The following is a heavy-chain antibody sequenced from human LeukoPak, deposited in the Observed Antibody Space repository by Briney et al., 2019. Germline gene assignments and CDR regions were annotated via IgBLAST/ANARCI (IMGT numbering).Heavy chain of an antibody. V-gene: IGHV3-64D*06. Sequence: TGGSLRLSCSASGFTFSSYAMHWVRQAPGKGLEYVSAISSNGGSTYYADSVKGRFTISRDNSKNTLYLQMSSLRAKDTAVYYCVKDGSGYEEDYWGQGTLVTVSS. CDR2: ISSNGGST. J-gene: IGHJ4*02. CDR3: VKDGSGYEEDY. CDR1: GFTFSSYA. D-gene: IGHD5-12*01.